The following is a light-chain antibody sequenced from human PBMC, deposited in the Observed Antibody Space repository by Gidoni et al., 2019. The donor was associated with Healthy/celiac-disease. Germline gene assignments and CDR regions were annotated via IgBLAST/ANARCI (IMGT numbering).Light chain of an antibody. J-gene: IGLJ2*01. CDR1: SSNIGSNT. CDR2: SNN. V-gene: IGLV1-44*01. CDR3: AAWDDSLNGVV. Sequence: HSSLTHPPSASCTPGQRVTISCSGSSSNIGSNTVNWYQQLPGTAPKLLIYSNNQRPSGVPDRFSGSKSGTSASLAISGLQSEDEADYYCAAWDDSLNGVVFGGGTKLTVL.